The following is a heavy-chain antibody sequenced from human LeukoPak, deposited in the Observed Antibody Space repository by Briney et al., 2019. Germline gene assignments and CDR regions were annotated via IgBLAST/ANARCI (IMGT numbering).Heavy chain of an antibody. CDR2: ISAYNGNT. Sequence: ASVKVSCKASGYTFTSYGISWVRHAPGEGLEWMGWISAYNGNTNYAQKLQGRVTMTTDTSTSTAYMELRSLRSDDTAVYYCARDLGRTFAPGFDYWGQGTLVTVSS. D-gene: IGHD3-16*01. CDR3: ARDLGRTFAPGFDY. CDR1: GYTFTSYG. V-gene: IGHV1-18*04. J-gene: IGHJ4*02.